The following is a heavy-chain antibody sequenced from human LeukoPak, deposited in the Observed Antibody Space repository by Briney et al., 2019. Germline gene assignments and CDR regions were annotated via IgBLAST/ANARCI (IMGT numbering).Heavy chain of an antibody. CDR1: GYTFTSYD. V-gene: IGHV1-8*01. J-gene: IGHJ4*02. CDR3: ARGLRRNRRYYFDY. Sequence: ASVKVSCKASGYTFTSYDINWVRQATGQGLEWMGWMNPNSGNTGYAQKFQGRVTMTRNTSISTVYMELSSLRSEDTAVYYCARGLRRNRRYYFDYWGQGTLVTVSS. D-gene: IGHD4-17*01. CDR2: MNPNSGNT.